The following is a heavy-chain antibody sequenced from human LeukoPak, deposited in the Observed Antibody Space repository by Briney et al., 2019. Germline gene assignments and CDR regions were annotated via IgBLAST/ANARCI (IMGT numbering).Heavy chain of an antibody. CDR2: IIPVFGKG. V-gene: IGHV1-69*13. Sequence: SVKVPCKTSGGTFGHYAIHWVRQVPGHGLEWIGAIIPVFGKGRYAERFQDRVTITADESTTTVYMEVTNLRSGDTALYYCARRVHDDYGTFDYWGQGTLVTVSS. J-gene: IGHJ4*02. CDR1: GGTFGHYA. D-gene: IGHD4-17*01. CDR3: ARRVHDDYGTFDY.